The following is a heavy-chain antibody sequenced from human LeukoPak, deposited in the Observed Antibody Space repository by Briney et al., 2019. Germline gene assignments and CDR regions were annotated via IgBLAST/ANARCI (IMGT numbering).Heavy chain of an antibody. CDR3: ARLGPHVDNRFDY. CDR1: GYTLTSYA. J-gene: IGHJ4*02. D-gene: IGHD1-14*01. Sequence: GASVKVSCKASGYTLTSYAMNWVRQAPGQGLEWMGWINTNTGNPTYAQGFTGRFDFSLDTSVSTAYLQITRLKAEDTAVYYCARLGPHVDNRFDYWGQGTLVTVSS. V-gene: IGHV7-4-1*02. CDR2: INTNTGNP.